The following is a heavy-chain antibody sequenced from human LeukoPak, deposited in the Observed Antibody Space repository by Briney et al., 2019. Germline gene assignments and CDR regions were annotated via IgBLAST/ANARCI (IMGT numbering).Heavy chain of an antibody. Sequence: SETLSLTCTVSGGSISSGGYYWSWIRQHPGKGLEWIGRIYTSGSTNYNPSLKSRVTMSVDTSKNQFSLKLSSVTAADTAVYYCARASRLRPPYGMDVWGQGTTVTVSS. V-gene: IGHV4-61*02. CDR1: GGSISSGGYY. CDR2: IYTSGST. J-gene: IGHJ6*02. CDR3: ARASRLRPPYGMDV.